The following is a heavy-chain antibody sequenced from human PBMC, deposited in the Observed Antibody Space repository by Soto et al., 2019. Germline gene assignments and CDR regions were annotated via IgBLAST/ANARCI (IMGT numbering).Heavy chain of an antibody. J-gene: IGHJ6*02. D-gene: IGHD6-13*01. CDR2: ISAYNGNT. V-gene: IGHV1-18*01. CDR1: GYTFTSYG. Sequence: QVQQVQSGAEVKKPGASVKVSCKASGYTFTSYGISWVRQAPGQGLEWMGWISAYNGNTNYAQKLQGRVTMTTDTSTSTAYMELRSLRSDDTAVYYCARDGWAQEQLVRGMGQLDVWGQGTTVTVSS. CDR3: ARDGWAQEQLVRGMGQLDV.